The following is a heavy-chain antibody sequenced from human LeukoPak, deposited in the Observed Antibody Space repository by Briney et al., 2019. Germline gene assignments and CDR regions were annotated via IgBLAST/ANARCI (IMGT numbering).Heavy chain of an antibody. CDR2: IGISGAI. CDR3: STAKFDY. V-gene: IGHV3-69-1*01. Sequence: GGSLRLSCTASGFTFGDYAMSWVRQAPGKGLEWVSHIGISGAIHYGDSVKGRFTISRDNAKNSVYLQMNSLRAEDTAVYYCSTAKFDYWGQGSLVTVSS. CDR1: GFTFGDYA. J-gene: IGHJ4*02.